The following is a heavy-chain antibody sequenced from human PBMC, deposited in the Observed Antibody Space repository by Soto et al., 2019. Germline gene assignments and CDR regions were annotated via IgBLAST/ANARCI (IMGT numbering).Heavy chain of an antibody. CDR2: ISYDGSNK. V-gene: IGHV3-30-3*01. CDR1: GFTFSNNA. D-gene: IGHD3-9*01. Sequence: QVQLVESGGGVVQPGRSLRLSCAASGFTFSNNAMDWVRQAPGKGLEWVAVISYDGSNKYIAESVKGRFTISRDNSKNTLFLQMNSLRAEDTAVYYCARGTTTSGCSAMDVWGQGTTVTVSS. CDR3: ARGTTTSGCSAMDV. J-gene: IGHJ6*02.